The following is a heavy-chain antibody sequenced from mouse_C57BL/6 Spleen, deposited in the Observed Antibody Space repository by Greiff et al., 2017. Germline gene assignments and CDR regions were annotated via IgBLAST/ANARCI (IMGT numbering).Heavy chain of an antibody. Sequence: VQLQQSGAELVRPGASVTLSCKASGYTFTDYEMHWVKQTPVHGLEWIGAIDPETGGTTYNQKFKGKAILTADKSSSTAYMELRSLTSEDSAVYYCTRGGQLGYYFGYWGQGTTLTVSS. J-gene: IGHJ2*01. CDR3: TRGGQLGYYFGY. CDR1: GYTFTDYE. V-gene: IGHV1-15*01. CDR2: IDPETGGT. D-gene: IGHD3-2*01.